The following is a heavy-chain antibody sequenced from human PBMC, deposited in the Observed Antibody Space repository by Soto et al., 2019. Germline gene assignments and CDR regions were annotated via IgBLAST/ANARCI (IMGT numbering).Heavy chain of an antibody. Sequence: PSETLSLTCAVYGGSFSGYYWSWIRQPPGKGLEWIGEVNHSGSTNYNPSLKSRVTISVDTSKNQFSLKLSSVTAADTAVYYCARDPGDSTRIYFDYWGQGTLVTVSS. V-gene: IGHV4-34*01. CDR3: ARDPGDSTRIYFDY. D-gene: IGHD4-17*01. J-gene: IGHJ4*02. CDR1: GGSFSGYY. CDR2: VNHSGST.